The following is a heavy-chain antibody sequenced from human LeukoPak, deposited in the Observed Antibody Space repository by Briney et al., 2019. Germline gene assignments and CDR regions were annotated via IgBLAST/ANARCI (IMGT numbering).Heavy chain of an antibody. V-gene: IGHV4-4*02. J-gene: IGHJ4*02. D-gene: IGHD3-16*02. Sequence: SGTLSLTCAVSGGSISSSNWWSWVRQPPGKGLEWIGEIYHSGSTNYNPSLKSRVTISVDKSKSQFSLKLSSVTAADTAVYYCARGVITFGGVIVTSYYFDYWGQGTLVTVSS. CDR1: GGSISSSNW. CDR3: ARGVITFGGVIVTSYYFDY. CDR2: IYHSGST.